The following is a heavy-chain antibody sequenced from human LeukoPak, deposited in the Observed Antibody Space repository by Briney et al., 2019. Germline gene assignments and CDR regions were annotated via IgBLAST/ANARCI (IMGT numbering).Heavy chain of an antibody. CDR3: ARLGYCSGGSCPPDGMDV. D-gene: IGHD2-15*01. V-gene: IGHV4-34*01. Sequence: LRLSCAASGFTFSSYAMHWIRQPPGKGLEWIGEINHSGSTNYNPSLKSRVTISVDTSKNQFSLKLSSVTAADTAVYYCARLGYCSGGSCPPDGMDVWGQGTTVTVSS. CDR2: INHSGST. J-gene: IGHJ6*02. CDR1: GFTFSSYA.